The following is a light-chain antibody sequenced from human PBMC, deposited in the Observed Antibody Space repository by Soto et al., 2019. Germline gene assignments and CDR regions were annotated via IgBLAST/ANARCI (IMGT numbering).Light chain of an antibody. V-gene: IGKV3D-20*02. CDR3: QQRSNSPWT. J-gene: IGKJ1*01. Sequence: EILLPPSPCTLSLSPGERATLSCRASQSVSSSYLAWYQQKPGQAPRLLIYGASSRATGIPARFSGSGSGTDVILTISSLEPEDFEVYYCQQRSNSPWTFGQGTKVDIK. CDR2: GAS. CDR1: QSVSSSY.